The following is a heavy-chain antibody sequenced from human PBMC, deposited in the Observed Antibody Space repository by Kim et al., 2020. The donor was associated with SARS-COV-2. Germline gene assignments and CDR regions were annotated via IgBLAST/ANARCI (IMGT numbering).Heavy chain of an antibody. CDR3: ASLYCSSTSCYGPDAFDI. CDR2: IYYSGST. J-gene: IGHJ3*02. D-gene: IGHD2-2*01. CDR1: GGSISSYY. V-gene: IGHV4-59*08. Sequence: SETLSLTCTVSGGSISSYYWSWIRQPPGKGLEWIGYIYYSGSTNYNPSLKSRVTISVDTSKNQFSLKLSSVTAADTAVYYCASLYCSSTSCYGPDAFDIWGQGTMVTVSS.